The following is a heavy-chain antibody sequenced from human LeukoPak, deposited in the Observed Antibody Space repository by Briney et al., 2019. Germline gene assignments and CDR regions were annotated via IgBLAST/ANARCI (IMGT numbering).Heavy chain of an antibody. D-gene: IGHD3-16*01. Sequence: ASVKVSCKVSGYTLTELSMHWVRQAPGKGLEWMGGFDPEDGETIYAQKFQGRVTTTEDTSTDTAYMELSSLRSEDTAVYYCATSNPSMSTFGGVLDAFDIWGQGTMVTVSS. CDR3: ATSNPSMSTFGGVLDAFDI. V-gene: IGHV1-24*01. J-gene: IGHJ3*02. CDR2: FDPEDGET. CDR1: GYTLTELS.